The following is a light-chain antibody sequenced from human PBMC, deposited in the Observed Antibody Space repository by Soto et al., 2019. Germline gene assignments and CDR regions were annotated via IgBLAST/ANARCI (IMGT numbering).Light chain of an antibody. CDR3: QQYGGSRWT. V-gene: IGKV3-20*01. Sequence: EIVLTQSTGTLSLSPGERATLSCRASQSVSSTYLAWYQQKPGQAPRLLIYGASNRATGIPDRFSGSGSGTDFTLTISRLEPEDVAVYYCQQYGGSRWTFGQGTRVDI. CDR2: GAS. CDR1: QSVSSTY. J-gene: IGKJ1*01.